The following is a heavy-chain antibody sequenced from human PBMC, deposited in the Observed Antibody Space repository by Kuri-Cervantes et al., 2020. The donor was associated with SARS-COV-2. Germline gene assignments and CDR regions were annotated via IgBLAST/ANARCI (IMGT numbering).Heavy chain of an antibody. V-gene: IGHV3-30*02. CDR3: ARDDYYDSSGFDY. D-gene: IGHD3-22*01. J-gene: IGHJ4*02. CDR2: TRSEGITK. Sequence: GESLKISCATSGFTFTNFGMHWVRQAPGKGLEWVAFTRSEGITKYYGDSVRGRFTISRDNAQNTLYLQMNSLRAEDTAVYYCARDDYYDSSGFDYWGQGTLVTVSS. CDR1: GFTFTNFG.